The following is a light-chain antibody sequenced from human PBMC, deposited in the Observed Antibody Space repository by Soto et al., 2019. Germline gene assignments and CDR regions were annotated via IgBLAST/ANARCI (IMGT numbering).Light chain of an antibody. J-gene: IGKJ5*01. CDR2: GAS. CDR3: QHYNNWPIT. Sequence: EIVLTQSPGTLSLSPGERATLSCRASQSISSNLAWYQQKAGQAPRLLIYGASTRATGIPARFSGSGSGTEFTLTISSLQAADFAVYHCQHYNNWPITFGQGTRLEIK. CDR1: QSISSN. V-gene: IGKV3-15*01.